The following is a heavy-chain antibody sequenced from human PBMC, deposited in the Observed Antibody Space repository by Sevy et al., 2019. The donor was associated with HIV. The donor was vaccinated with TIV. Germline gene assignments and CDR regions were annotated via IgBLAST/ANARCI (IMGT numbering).Heavy chain of an antibody. CDR1: GFIFNSYA. Sequence: GGSLRLSCAASGFIFNSYAMNWVRQAPGKGLEWVSSISGSGGSTYYADSVKGRVTISRDNFRRMVDLQMNSLRAEDTAIYYCRGLGTTTAFDYWGQGTLVTVSS. J-gene: IGHJ4*02. CDR2: ISGSGGST. V-gene: IGHV3-23*01. D-gene: IGHD1-26*01. CDR3: RGLGTTTAFDY.